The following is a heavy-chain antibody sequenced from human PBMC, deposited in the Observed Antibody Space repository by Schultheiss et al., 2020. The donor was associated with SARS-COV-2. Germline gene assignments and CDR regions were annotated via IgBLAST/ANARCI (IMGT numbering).Heavy chain of an antibody. J-gene: IGHJ6*02. CDR2: IFTDGST. Sequence: GGSLRLSCAASGFTFSSYAMSWVRQAPGKGLEWVSVIFTDGSTYYADSVKGRFTISRDNSKNTMYLQMNSLRAEDTAVYYCAKELYDFWSGYPFGTHYYGMDVWGQGTTVTVSS. V-gene: IGHV3-23*03. CDR1: GFTFSSYA. D-gene: IGHD3-3*01. CDR3: AKELYDFWSGYPFGTHYYGMDV.